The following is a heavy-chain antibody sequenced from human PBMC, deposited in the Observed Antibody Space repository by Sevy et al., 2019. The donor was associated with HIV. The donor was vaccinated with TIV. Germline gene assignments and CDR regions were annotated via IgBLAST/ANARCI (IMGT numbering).Heavy chain of an antibody. Sequence: GGSLRLSCAASGFSFSNYAMNWVRQAPGKGPEWVSGISAGGENTYYAGSVKGRFTISRDNSKNTLYLQMKSLGAEDMAVYHCAKDRGDYGSGGYYRPLDYWGQGTLVTVSS. CDR1: GFSFSNYA. D-gene: IGHD3-10*01. CDR3: AKDRGDYGSGGYYRPLDY. J-gene: IGHJ4*02. CDR2: ISAGGENT. V-gene: IGHV3-23*01.